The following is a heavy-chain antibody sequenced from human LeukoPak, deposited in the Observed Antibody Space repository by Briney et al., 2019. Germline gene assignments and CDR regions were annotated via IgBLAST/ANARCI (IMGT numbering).Heavy chain of an antibody. CDR1: GGSISSSNW. CDR3: ARLEPGGSGSNWFDP. CDR2: IYHSGST. Sequence: SGTLSLTCAVSGGSISSSNWWSWVRQPPGKGLEWIGEIYHSGSTNYNPSLKSRVTISVDKSKNLFSLKLSSVTAADTAVYYCARLEPGGSGSNWFDPWGQGTLVTVSS. D-gene: IGHD3-10*01. V-gene: IGHV4-4*02. J-gene: IGHJ5*02.